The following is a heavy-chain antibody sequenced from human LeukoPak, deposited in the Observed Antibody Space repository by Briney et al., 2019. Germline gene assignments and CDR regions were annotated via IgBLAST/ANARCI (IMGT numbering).Heavy chain of an antibody. V-gene: IGHV4-59*01. J-gene: IGHJ6*03. CDR1: GGSISSYY. D-gene: IGHD6-13*01. CDR3: ARLGGIAAAGPLDYYYYMDV. Sequence: KSSETLSLTCTVSGGSISSYYWSWIRQPPWKGLEWIGYIYYSGSTNYNPSLKSRVTISVDTSKNQFSLKLSSVTAADTAVYYCARLGGIAAAGPLDYYYYMDVWGKGTTVTVSS. CDR2: IYYSGST.